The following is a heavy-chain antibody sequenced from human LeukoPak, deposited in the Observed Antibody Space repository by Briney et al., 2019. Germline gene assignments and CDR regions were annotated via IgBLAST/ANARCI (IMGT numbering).Heavy chain of an antibody. V-gene: IGHV3-11*01. CDR3: ARYYDSSGYYPHFDY. Sequence: TGGSLRLSCAASGFTFSDYYMSWIRQAPGKGPEWVSYISSSGSTIYYADSVKGRFTISRDNAKNSLYLQMNSLRAEDTAVYYCARYYDSSGYYPHFDYWGQGTLVTVSS. J-gene: IGHJ4*02. D-gene: IGHD3-22*01. CDR2: ISSSGSTI. CDR1: GFTFSDYY.